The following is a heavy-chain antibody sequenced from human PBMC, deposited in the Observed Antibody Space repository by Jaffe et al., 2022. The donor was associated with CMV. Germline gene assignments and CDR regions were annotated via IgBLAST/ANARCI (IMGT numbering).Heavy chain of an antibody. V-gene: IGHV3-23*04. CDR3: AKYSRGYYYYMDV. D-gene: IGHD3-22*01. Sequence: EVQLVESGGGLVQPGGSLRLSCAASGFTFSSYAMSWVRQAPGKGLEWVSAISGTGGSTYYADSVKGRFTFSRDNSKDTLYLQMNSLRAEDTAVYYCAKYSRGYYYYMDVWGKGTTVTVS. CDR1: GFTFSSYA. J-gene: IGHJ6*03. CDR2: ISGTGGST.